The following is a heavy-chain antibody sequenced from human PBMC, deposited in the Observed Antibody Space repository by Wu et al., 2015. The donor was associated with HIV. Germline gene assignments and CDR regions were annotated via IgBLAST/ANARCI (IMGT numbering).Heavy chain of an antibody. D-gene: IGHD6-13*01. CDR2: IVPIFGTP. CDR3: AGRSERSSSWLLTT. CDR1: GGTFSSFA. Sequence: QVQLVQSGAEMKKPGSSVKVSCKASGGTFSSFAISWMRQAPGQGLEWMGGIVPIFGTPNYAQKFQGRFTITTDESTSTTYMELTSLRSEDTAVYYCAGRSERSSSWLLTTWGQGTLVTVSS. V-gene: IGHV1-69*05. J-gene: IGHJ4*02.